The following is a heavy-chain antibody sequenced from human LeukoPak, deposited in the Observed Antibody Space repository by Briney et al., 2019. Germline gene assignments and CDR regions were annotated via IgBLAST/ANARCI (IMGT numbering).Heavy chain of an antibody. CDR1: GFTFSSYA. CDR2: ISGSGGST. D-gene: IGHD3-3*01. Sequence: PGGSLRLSCAASGFTFSSYAMSWVRQAPGKGLEWVSAISGSGGSTYYADSVKGRFTISRDNSKNTLYLQMNSLRAEDTAVYYCAKGGGHDFWSGHHWFDPWGQGTLVTVSS. J-gene: IGHJ5*02. V-gene: IGHV3-23*01. CDR3: AKGGGHDFWSGHHWFDP.